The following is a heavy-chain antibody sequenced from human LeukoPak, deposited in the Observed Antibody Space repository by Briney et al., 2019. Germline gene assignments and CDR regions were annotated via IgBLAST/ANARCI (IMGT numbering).Heavy chain of an antibody. V-gene: IGHV3-9*01. CDR2: ISWNSGSI. D-gene: IGHD6-13*01. CDR3: AKGPARLSRYSSSPPGDY. CDR1: GFTFDDYA. J-gene: IGHJ4*02. Sequence: PGGSLRLSCAASGFTFDDYAMHWVRQAPGKGLEWVSGISWNSGSIGYADSVKGRFTISRDNAKNSLYLQMNSLRAEDTALYYCAKGPARLSRYSSSPPGDYWGQGTLVTVSS.